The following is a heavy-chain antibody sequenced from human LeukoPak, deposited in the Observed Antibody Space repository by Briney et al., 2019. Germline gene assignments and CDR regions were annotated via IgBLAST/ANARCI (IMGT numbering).Heavy chain of an antibody. CDR2: IYYSGST. CDR3: ARERRVGDFDY. CDR1: GGSISSYY. Sequence: PPETLSLTCTVSGGSISSYYWSWIRQPPGKGLEWIGYIYYSGSTNYNPSLKSRVTISVDTSKNQFSLKLSSVTAADTAVYYCARERRVGDFDYWGQGTLVTVSS. D-gene: IGHD2-15*01. J-gene: IGHJ4*02. V-gene: IGHV4-59*01.